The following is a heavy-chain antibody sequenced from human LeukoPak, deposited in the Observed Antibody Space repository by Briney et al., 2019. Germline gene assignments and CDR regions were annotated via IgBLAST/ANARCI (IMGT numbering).Heavy chain of an antibody. V-gene: IGHV4-59*12. CDR3: ARVFYDSSGYYHYYYGMDV. CDR1: GGSISSYY. CDR2: IYYSGST. J-gene: IGHJ6*02. Sequence: PSETLSLTCTVSGGSISSYYWSWIRQPPGKGLEWIGYIYYSGSTYYNPSLKSRVTISVDTSKNQFSLKLSSVTAADTAVYYCARVFYDSSGYYHYYYGMDVWGQGTTVTVSS. D-gene: IGHD3-22*01.